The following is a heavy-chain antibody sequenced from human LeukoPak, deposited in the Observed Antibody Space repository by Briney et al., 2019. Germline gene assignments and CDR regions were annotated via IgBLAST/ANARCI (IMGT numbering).Heavy chain of an antibody. J-gene: IGHJ4*02. Sequence: GGSLRLSCAASGFTFSNYAMHWVRQAPGKGLEWVAVIWYDGSYKYYADSVKGRFTISRDNSKNTLYLQMNSLRAEDTAVYYCARDPTAYYDSSGYYLNTIDYWGQGTLVTVSS. CDR3: ARDPTAYYDSSGYYLNTIDY. CDR1: GFTFSNYA. D-gene: IGHD3-22*01. CDR2: IWYDGSYK. V-gene: IGHV3-33*08.